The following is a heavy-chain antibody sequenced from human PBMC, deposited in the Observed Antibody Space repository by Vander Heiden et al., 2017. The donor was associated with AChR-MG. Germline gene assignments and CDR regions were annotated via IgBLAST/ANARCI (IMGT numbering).Heavy chain of an antibody. V-gene: IGHV4-34*01. CDR1: GGSFSGYY. CDR3: ARGGLGRPMVRGVRNDAFDI. J-gene: IGHJ3*02. D-gene: IGHD3-10*01. CDR2: INHSGST. Sequence: QVQLQQWGAGLLKPSETLSLTCAVYGGSFSGYYWSWIRQPPGKGLEWIGEINHSGSTNYNPSLKSRVTISVDTSKNQFSLKLSSVTAADTAVYYCARGGLGRPMVRGVRNDAFDIWGQGTMVTVSS.